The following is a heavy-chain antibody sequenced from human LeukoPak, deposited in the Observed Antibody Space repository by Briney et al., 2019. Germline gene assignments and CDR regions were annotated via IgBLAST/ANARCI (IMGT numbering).Heavy chain of an antibody. D-gene: IGHD3-22*01. CDR3: AKGYSSGTVDY. V-gene: IGHV3-30*18. J-gene: IGHJ4*02. Sequence: GGSLRLSCAASGFTFSNYDMHWVRQAPGKGLEWVAFISYDGTNKYYADSVKGRFTFSRDNSKYTLYLQMNSLRAEDTAVYYCAKGYSSGTVDYWGQGTLVTVSS. CDR2: ISYDGTNK. CDR1: GFTFSNYD.